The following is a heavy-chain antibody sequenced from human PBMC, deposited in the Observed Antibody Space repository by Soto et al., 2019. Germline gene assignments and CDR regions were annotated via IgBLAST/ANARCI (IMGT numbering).Heavy chain of an antibody. D-gene: IGHD3-9*01. V-gene: IGHV4-31*03. CDR1: GGSISSGGYY. CDR2: IYYSGST. CDR3: AGDYDILTGYLDP. J-gene: IGHJ5*02. Sequence: PSETLSLTCTVSGGSISSGGYYWSWIRQHPGKGLEWIGYIYYSGSTYYNPSLKSRVTISVDTSKNQFSLKLSPVTAADTAVYYCAGDYDILTGYLDPWGQGTLVTVSS.